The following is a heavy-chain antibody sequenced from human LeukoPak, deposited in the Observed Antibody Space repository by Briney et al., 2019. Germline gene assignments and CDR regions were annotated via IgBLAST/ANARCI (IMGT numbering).Heavy chain of an antibody. Sequence: SSETLSLXCAVYGGSFSGYYWSWIRQPPGKGLEWIGEINHSGSTNYNPSLKSRVTISVDTSKNQFSLKLSSVTAADTAVYYCARGSTPYYYDSSGYYPTYYYYYMDVWGKGTTVTVSS. V-gene: IGHV4-34*01. J-gene: IGHJ6*03. CDR3: ARGSTPYYYDSSGYYPTYYYYYMDV. CDR2: INHSGST. CDR1: GGSFSGYY. D-gene: IGHD3-22*01.